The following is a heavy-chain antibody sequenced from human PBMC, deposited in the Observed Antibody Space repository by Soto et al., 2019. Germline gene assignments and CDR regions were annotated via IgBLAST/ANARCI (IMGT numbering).Heavy chain of an antibody. J-gene: IGHJ4*02. Sequence: PGGSLRLSCVTSGFTFSSDDMHWVRQVTGKGLEWVAAIGPGGSTYYPDSVKGRFTISRENDKNSLYLELNSLRAGDTAVYFCVRGRFKSSCYDYWGQGTLVTVSS. D-gene: IGHD2-15*01. CDR1: GFTFSSDD. CDR2: IGPGGST. V-gene: IGHV3-13*01. CDR3: VRGRFKSSCYDY.